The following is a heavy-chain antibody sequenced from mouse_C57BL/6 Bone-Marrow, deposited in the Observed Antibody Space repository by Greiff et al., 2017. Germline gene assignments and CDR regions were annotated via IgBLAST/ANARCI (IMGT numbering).Heavy chain of an antibody. CDR1: GYTFPSYW. D-gene: IGHD2-5*01. CDR3: ARPYYSNYWYFDV. J-gene: IGHJ1*03. V-gene: IGHV1-55*01. Sequence: QVQLQQPGAELVKPGASVKLSCKASGYTFPSYWITWVQQRPGQGLEWIGDLYPGSGSTKYNEKFKSKAPLTVDTSSSTAYRQLSSLTSEDSAVYYCARPYYSNYWYFDVWGTGTTVTVSS. CDR2: LYPGSGST.